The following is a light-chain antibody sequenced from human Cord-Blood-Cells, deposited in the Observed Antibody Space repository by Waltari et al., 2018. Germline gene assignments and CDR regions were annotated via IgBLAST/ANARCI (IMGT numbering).Light chain of an antibody. CDR1: QSVSSN. Sequence: MTQSPATLSVSPGERATLSCRASQSVSSNLAWYQQKPGQAPRLLIYGASTRATGMPARFSGSGSGTEFTLTISSLQSEDFAVYYCQQYNNWPPWTFGQGTKVEIK. CDR3: QQYNNWPPWT. V-gene: IGKV3-15*01. J-gene: IGKJ1*01. CDR2: GAS.